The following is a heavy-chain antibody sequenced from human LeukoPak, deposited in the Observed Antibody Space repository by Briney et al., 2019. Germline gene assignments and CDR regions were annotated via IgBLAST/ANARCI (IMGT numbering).Heavy chain of an antibody. CDR1: GFTFSGSA. V-gene: IGHV3-30-3*01. D-gene: IGHD6-19*01. CDR2: ISYDGSNK. CDR3: ARSLRVAVAASY. J-gene: IGHJ4*02. Sequence: GGSLRLSCAASGFTFSGSAMHWVRQASGKGLEWVAVISYDGSNKYYADSVKGRFTISRDNAKNSLYLQMNSLTAEDTAIYYCARSLRVAVAASYWGQGTLVTVSS.